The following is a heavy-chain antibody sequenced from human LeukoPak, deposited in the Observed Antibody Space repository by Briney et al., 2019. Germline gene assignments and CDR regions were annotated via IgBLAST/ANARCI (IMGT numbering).Heavy chain of an antibody. CDR3: VTNFDPDVD. V-gene: IGHV3-11*04. D-gene: IGHD3-9*01. CDR2: ISGSSSTI. CDR1: RFTFSDYY. Sequence: GGSLRLSCEVSRFTFSDYYMSWIRQAPGKGLEWVSYISGSSSTIYYADSVKGRFTISRDNAKNSLYLQMNSLRAEDTAVYYCVTNFDPDVDWGQGTLVTVSS. J-gene: IGHJ4*02.